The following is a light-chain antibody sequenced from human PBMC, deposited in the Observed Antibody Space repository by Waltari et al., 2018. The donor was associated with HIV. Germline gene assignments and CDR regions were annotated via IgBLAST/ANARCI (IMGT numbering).Light chain of an antibody. J-gene: IGKJ1*01. Sequence: DIQMAQSPSNLSASVGDRVTITCRASQTVNTWLAWYQQKPGGAPQRLIYKASILENGVPSRFSGSGSGTDFTLTSSRLQPDDVGFYYCQQYSSCWTFGQGTKVQVK. CDR1: QTVNTW. V-gene: IGKV1-5*03. CDR2: KAS. CDR3: QQYSSCWT.